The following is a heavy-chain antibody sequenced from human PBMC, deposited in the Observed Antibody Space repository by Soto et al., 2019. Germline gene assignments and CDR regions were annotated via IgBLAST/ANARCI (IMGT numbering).Heavy chain of an antibody. CDR2: ISYDGSNK. V-gene: IGHV3-30*18. CDR3: AKDLVAVAAYYYYGMDV. CDR1: GFTFSSYG. J-gene: IGHJ6*02. D-gene: IGHD6-19*01. Sequence: GGSLRLPCAASGFTFSSYGMHWVRQAPGKGLEWVAVISYDGSNKYYADSVKGRFTISRDNSKNTLYLQMNSLRAEDTAVYYCAKDLVAVAAYYYYGMDVWGQGTTVTVSS.